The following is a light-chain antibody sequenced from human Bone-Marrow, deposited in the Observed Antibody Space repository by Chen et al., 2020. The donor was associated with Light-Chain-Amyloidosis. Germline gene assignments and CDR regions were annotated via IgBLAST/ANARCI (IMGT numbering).Light chain of an antibody. CDR3: QQDNNWPLT. J-gene: IGKJ1*01. V-gene: IGKV3-15*01. Sequence: VVTQSPVALSVYPGDTDTLSCRASQCIRWNLAWYQQRPGQAPRLLIYCASARATGIPARFSGSGFETDFTLTIRTIQSDDCSVYYCQQDNNWPLTFGQGTRVDIK. CDR1: QCIRWN. CDR2: CAS.